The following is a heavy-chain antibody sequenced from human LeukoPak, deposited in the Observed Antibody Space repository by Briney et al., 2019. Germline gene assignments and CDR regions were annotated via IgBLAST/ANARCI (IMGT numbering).Heavy chain of an antibody. V-gene: IGHV3-23*01. D-gene: IGHD6-25*01. CDR3: AKGSVGNADFAS. CDR1: GFTFSSFS. Sequence: GGSLRLSCAASGFTFSSFSMTWVRQAPGKGLEWVSSIIVSGTTYADSVKGRFTISRDSFRGTLFLQMDSLRVEDTAVYFCAKGSVGNADFASWGQGALVTVSS. J-gene: IGHJ4*02. CDR2: IIVSGTT.